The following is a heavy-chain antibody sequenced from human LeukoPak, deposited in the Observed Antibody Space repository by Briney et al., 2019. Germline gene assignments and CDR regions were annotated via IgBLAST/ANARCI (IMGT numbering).Heavy chain of an antibody. CDR1: GGSISSGSYY. CDR3: ARGIAAASERAFDI. Sequence: PSETLSLTCTVSGGSISSGSYYWSWIRQPSGKGLEWIGYIYYSGSTNYNPSLKSRVTISVDTSKNQFSLKLSSVTAADTAVYYCARGIAAASERAFDIWGQGTMVTVSS. V-gene: IGHV4-61*01. D-gene: IGHD6-13*01. J-gene: IGHJ3*02. CDR2: IYYSGST.